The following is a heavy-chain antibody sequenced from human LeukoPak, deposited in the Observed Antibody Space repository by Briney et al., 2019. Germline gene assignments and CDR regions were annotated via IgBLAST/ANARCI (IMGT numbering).Heavy chain of an antibody. J-gene: IGHJ4*02. D-gene: IGHD2-15*01. V-gene: IGHV4-39*01. CDR3: ARLYCSGGSCYSGLGSADY. CDR2: ISYSGST. Sequence: SETLSPTCTVSGASISSSSNYWGWIRQPPGKGLEWIGSISYSGSTYYNPSLKSRVTISVDTSKNQFSLKLSSVTAADTAMYYCARLYCSGGSCYSGLGSADYWGQGTLVTVAS. CDR1: GASISSSSNY.